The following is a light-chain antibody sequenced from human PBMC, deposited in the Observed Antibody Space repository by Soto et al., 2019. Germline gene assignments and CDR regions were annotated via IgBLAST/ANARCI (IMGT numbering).Light chain of an antibody. CDR1: SGHSRYA. Sequence: QLVLTQSPSASASLGASVKLTCTLSSGHSRYAIAWHQQQPERGPRYLMKLNSDGSHSKGDGIPDRFSGSSSGAERYLTISRLQSEDEADYSCQTWGTGAVVFGGGTKLTVL. CDR2: LNSDGSH. CDR3: QTWGTGAVV. J-gene: IGLJ2*01. V-gene: IGLV4-69*01.